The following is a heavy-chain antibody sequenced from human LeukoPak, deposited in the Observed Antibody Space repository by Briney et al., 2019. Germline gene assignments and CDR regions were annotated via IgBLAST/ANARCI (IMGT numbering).Heavy chain of an antibody. J-gene: IGHJ1*01. Sequence: SETLSLTCAVYGGSFSGYYWSWIRQPPGKGLEWIGEINHSGSTNYNPSLKSRVTISVDTSKNQFSLKLSSVTAADTAVYYCARGRITMVRGVIIRGYFQHWGQGTLVTVSS. CDR1: GGSFSGYY. CDR3: ARGRITMVRGVIIRGYFQH. CDR2: INHSGST. V-gene: IGHV4-34*01. D-gene: IGHD3-10*01.